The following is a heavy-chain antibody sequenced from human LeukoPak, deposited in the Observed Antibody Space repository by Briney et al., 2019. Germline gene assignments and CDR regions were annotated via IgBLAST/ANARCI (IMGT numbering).Heavy chain of an antibody. CDR3: ARAFQDSSGYYYGMDV. CDR2: IYYSGST. J-gene: IGHJ6*02. CDR1: GGSISSYY. D-gene: IGHD3-22*01. V-gene: IGHV4-59*01. Sequence: SETLSLTCTVSGGSISSYYWSWIRQPPRKGLEWIGYIYYSGSTNYNPSLKSRVTISVDTSKNQFSLKLSSVTAADTAVYYCARAFQDSSGYYYGMDVWGQGTTVTVSS.